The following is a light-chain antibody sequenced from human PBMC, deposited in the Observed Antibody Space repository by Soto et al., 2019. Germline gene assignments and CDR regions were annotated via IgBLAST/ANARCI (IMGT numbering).Light chain of an antibody. J-gene: IGKJ1*01. CDR3: QQYNEWPLT. Sequence: SVCPPEQYNISCRASEGVGSSLAWYQQKPGQAPRVIIYGASTTAPGIPARFSGSGSGTQFTLTISALQPDDSAVYHCQQYNEWPLTFGQGTKVDIK. CDR2: GAS. V-gene: IGKV3-15*01. CDR1: EGVGSS.